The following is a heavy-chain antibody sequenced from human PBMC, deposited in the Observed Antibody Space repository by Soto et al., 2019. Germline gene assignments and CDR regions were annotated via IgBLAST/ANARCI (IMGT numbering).Heavy chain of an antibody. CDR1: GFSLSTSGVG. V-gene: IGHV2-5*01. CDR3: AHILPHSSGSIFDY. D-gene: IGHD3-22*01. J-gene: IGHJ4*02. Sequence: QITLKESDPTLVKPTQTLTLTCTCSGFSLSTSGVGVGWIRQPPGKALEWLALIYWNDDKRYSPSLKSRLTITKDTSKNQVVLTMTNMDPVDTATYYCAHILPHSSGSIFDYWGQGTLVTVSS. CDR2: IYWNDDK.